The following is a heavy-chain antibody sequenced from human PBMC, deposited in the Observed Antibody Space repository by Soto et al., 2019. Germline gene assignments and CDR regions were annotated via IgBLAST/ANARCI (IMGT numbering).Heavy chain of an antibody. CDR3: ARSSGWRQVVGYKYGLDV. CDR2: ISGSGSFT. CDR1: GFTVSDHY. Sequence: QEYLVESGGGLVKPGGSLRLSCALSGFTVSDHYLTWIRQAPGRGLEWIAYISGSGSFTNYADSVKGRFIISRDIAQNSMYLRISRLRAEDTAVYYCARSSGWRQVVGYKYGLDVWGQGTAVTVSS. D-gene: IGHD5-18*01. V-gene: IGHV3-11*06. J-gene: IGHJ6*02.